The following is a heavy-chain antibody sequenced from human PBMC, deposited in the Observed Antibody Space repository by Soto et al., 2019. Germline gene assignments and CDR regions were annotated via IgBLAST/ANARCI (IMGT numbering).Heavy chain of an antibody. Sequence: QVQLQQWGAGLLKPSETLSLTCAVYGGSFSGYYWTWIRQSTEKGLEWIGEVNHSGTTYYNPSLSTRVTISVHAPNNQFSLKMSSVTAADTAVYYCARGIGYCSSINCYSARRLRFDSWRQRTLVTVSA. V-gene: IGHV4-34*01. CDR3: ARGIGYCSSINCYSARRLRFDS. CDR1: GGSFSGYY. J-gene: IGHJ4*02. CDR2: VNHSGTT. D-gene: IGHD2-2*01.